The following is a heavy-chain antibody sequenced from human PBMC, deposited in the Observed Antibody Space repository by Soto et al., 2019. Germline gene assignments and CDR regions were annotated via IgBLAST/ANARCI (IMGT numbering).Heavy chain of an antibody. D-gene: IGHD6-19*01. J-gene: IGHJ4*02. Sequence: GGSLRLSCSGSGFTFSSYAMHWVRQAPGKGLEFVSSISNNGGSTYNADSVKGRFTISRDNSKNTLYLQMSSLRAEDTAVYYCVKRSVVRGSGSAFLSDSWGQGTLVTVSS. CDR2: ISNNGGST. CDR1: GFTFSSYA. CDR3: VKRSVVRGSGSAFLSDS. V-gene: IGHV3-64D*08.